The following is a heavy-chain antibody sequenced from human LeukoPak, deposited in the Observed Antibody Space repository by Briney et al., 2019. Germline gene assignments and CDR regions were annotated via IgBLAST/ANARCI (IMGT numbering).Heavy chain of an antibody. Sequence: SETLSLTCTVSGGSISSSSYYWGWIRQPPGKGLEWIGSIYYSGSTYYNPSLKSRVTISVDTSKNQFSLKLGSVTAADTAVYYCARQWGYCSGGSCYGARIDYWGQGTLVTVSS. D-gene: IGHD2-15*01. V-gene: IGHV4-39*01. J-gene: IGHJ4*02. CDR2: IYYSGST. CDR3: ARQWGYCSGGSCYGARIDY. CDR1: GGSISSSSYY.